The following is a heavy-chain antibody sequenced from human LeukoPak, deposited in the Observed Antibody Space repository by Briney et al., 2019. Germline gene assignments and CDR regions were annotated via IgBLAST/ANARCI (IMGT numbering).Heavy chain of an antibody. CDR3: ARGVRRITMVRGVIMYFDY. J-gene: IGHJ4*02. CDR2: ISSFSNFR. Sequence: PGGSLRLSCAASGFTFSDYYMSWIRQAPGKGLEWVSHISSFSNFRSYADSVKGRFTISRDNAKNSLYLQVNSLRAEDTAVYYCARGVRRITMVRGVIMYFDYWGQGTLVTVSS. CDR1: GFTFSDYY. D-gene: IGHD3-10*01. V-gene: IGHV3-11*05.